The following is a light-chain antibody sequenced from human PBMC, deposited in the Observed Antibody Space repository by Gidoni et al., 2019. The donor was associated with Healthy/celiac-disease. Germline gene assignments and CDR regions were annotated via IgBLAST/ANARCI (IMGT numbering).Light chain of an antibody. CDR1: QSVSSY. CDR2: DAS. CDR3: QQRSNWPGS. V-gene: IGKV3-11*01. Sequence: EVVLTPSPATLSLSPGERATLPCRASQSVSSYLAWYQQKPGQAPRLLIYDASNMATGIPARFSGSGSGTDFTLTISSLEPEDFAVYYCQQRSNWPGSFGQGTKLEIK. J-gene: IGKJ2*04.